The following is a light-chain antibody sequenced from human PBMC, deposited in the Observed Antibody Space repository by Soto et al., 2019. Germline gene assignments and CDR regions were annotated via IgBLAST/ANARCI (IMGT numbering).Light chain of an antibody. CDR1: SRDVGAYNY. V-gene: IGLV2-14*03. J-gene: IGLJ1*01. Sequence: QSALTQPASVSGSPGQSIAISCTGTSRDVGAYNYVSWYQHHPGKTPKLMIYDVTNRPSGVSNRFSGSKSGNTASLTISGLQADDEADYYCSSYTSSYTYVFGTGTKLTVL. CDR2: DVT. CDR3: SSYTSSYTYV.